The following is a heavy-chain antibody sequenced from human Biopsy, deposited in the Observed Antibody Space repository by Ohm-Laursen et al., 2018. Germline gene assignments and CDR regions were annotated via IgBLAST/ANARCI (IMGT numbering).Heavy chain of an antibody. Sequence: SETLSLTCTVSGGSISSYYWSWIRQPPGKGLEWIGYIYYSGSTNYNPSLKSRVTISVDTSKNQFSLKLSSVTAADTAVYYCASIGYYGHHTFDYWGQGTLVTVSS. J-gene: IGHJ4*02. CDR3: ASIGYYGHHTFDY. CDR2: IYYSGST. V-gene: IGHV4-59*01. D-gene: IGHD3-3*01. CDR1: GGSISSYY.